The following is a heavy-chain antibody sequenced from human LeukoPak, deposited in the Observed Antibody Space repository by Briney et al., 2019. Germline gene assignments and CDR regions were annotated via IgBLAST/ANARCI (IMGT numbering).Heavy chain of an antibody. CDR3: AREGYSYGYDY. J-gene: IGHJ4*02. V-gene: IGHV1-69*06. Sequence: SVKVSCKASGGTFSSYAISWVRQAPGQGLEWMGGIIPIFGTANYAQKFQGRVTITAEKSTSTAYMELSSLRSEDTAVYYCAREGYSYGYDYWGQGTLVTVSS. D-gene: IGHD5-18*01. CDR2: IIPIFGTA. CDR1: GGTFSSYA.